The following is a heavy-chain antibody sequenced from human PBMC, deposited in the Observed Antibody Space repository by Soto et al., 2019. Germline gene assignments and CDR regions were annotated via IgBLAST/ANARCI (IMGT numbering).Heavy chain of an antibody. D-gene: IGHD2-2*01. J-gene: IGHJ6*02. CDR3: ANVVVSAALAPRMDV. CDR2: ISGSGGST. Sequence: GGSLRLSCAASRFTFSSYAMSWVRQAPGKGLEWVSAISGSGGSTYYADSVKGRFTISRDNSKNTLYLQMNSLRAEDTAVYYCANVVVSAALAPRMDVWGQGTTVPVSS. CDR1: RFTFSSYA. V-gene: IGHV3-23*01.